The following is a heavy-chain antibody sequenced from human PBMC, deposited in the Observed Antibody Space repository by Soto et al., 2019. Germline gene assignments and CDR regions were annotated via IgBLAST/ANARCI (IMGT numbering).Heavy chain of an antibody. V-gene: IGHV3-30-3*01. CDR2: ISYDGSNK. CDR3: AREATGTSLFDY. CDR1: GFTFSSYA. D-gene: IGHD1-7*01. Sequence: QVQLVESGGGVVQPGRSLRLSCAASGFTFSSYAMHWVRQAPGKGLEWVAVISYDGSNKYYADSVKGRFTISRDNSKNTLYLQMNSLRAEDTAVYYCAREATGTSLFDYWGQGTLVTVSS. J-gene: IGHJ4*02.